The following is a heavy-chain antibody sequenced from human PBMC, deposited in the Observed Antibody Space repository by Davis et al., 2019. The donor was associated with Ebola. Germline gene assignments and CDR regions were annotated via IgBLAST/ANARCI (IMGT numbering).Heavy chain of an antibody. Sequence: GESLKISCAASGFTVSSNYMSWVRQAPGKGLEWVSVIYSGGSTYYADSVKGRFTISRDNAKNSLYLQMNSLRAEDTAVYYCAREGGDFWSGYWGELGAGWFDPWGQGTLVTVSS. CDR3: AREGGDFWSGYWGELGAGWFDP. J-gene: IGHJ5*02. D-gene: IGHD3-3*01. V-gene: IGHV3-66*01. CDR1: GFTVSSNY. CDR2: IYSGGST.